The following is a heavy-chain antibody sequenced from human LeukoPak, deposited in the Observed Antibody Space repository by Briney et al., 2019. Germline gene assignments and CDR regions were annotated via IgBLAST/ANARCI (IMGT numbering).Heavy chain of an antibody. D-gene: IGHD3-22*01. J-gene: IGHJ5*02. Sequence: TGGSLRLSCAASGFTFSSYAMHWVRQAPGKGLEWVAVISYDGSNKYYADSVKGRFTISRDNSKSTLYLQMNSLRAEDTAVYYCAREGLRSRGVYYYDSSGYEANWFDPWGQGTLVTVSS. CDR3: AREGLRSRGVYYYDSSGYEANWFDP. V-gene: IGHV3-30-3*01. CDR1: GFTFSSYA. CDR2: ISYDGSNK.